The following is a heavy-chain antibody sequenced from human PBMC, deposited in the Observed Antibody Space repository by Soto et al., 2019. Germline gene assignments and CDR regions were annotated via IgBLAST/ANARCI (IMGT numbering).Heavy chain of an antibody. D-gene: IGHD3-22*01. Sequence: AASVKVSCKASGFTFTSSAVQWVRQARGQRLEWIGWIVVGSGNTNYAQKFQERVTITRDMSTSTAYMELSSLRSEDTAAYYCAAAPSMIPRSVPWGQGTLVTVSS. V-gene: IGHV1-58*01. CDR1: GFTFTSSA. CDR2: IVVGSGNT. J-gene: IGHJ5*02. CDR3: AAAPSMIPRSVP.